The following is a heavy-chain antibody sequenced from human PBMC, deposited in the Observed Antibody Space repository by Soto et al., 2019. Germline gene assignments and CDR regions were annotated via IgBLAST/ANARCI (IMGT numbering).Heavy chain of an antibody. Sequence: PSETLSLTCTVSGGSISSSGYYWGWIRQPPGKGLEWIGSIYYSGSTYYNPSLKSRVTISVDTSKNQFSLKLSSVTAADTAVYYCARQEVRAAAALDWFDPWGQGTLLTVSS. CDR1: GGSISSSGYY. CDR2: IYYSGST. CDR3: ARQEVRAAAALDWFDP. D-gene: IGHD6-13*01. V-gene: IGHV4-39*01. J-gene: IGHJ5*02.